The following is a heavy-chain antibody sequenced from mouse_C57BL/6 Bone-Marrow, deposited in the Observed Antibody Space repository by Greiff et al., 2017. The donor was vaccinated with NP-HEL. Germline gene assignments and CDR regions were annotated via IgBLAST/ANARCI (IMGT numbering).Heavy chain of an antibody. CDR2: IYPRSGNT. D-gene: IGHD1-3*01. CDR1: GYTFTSYG. CDR3: AKSPVNFYFDY. J-gene: IGHJ2*01. Sequence: VQLQQSGAELARPGASVKLSCKASGYTFTSYGISWVKQRTGQGLEWIGEIYPRSGNTYYNEKFNGKATLTADKSSSTAYMELRSLTSEDSAVYFCAKSPVNFYFDYWGQGTTLTVSS. V-gene: IGHV1-81*01.